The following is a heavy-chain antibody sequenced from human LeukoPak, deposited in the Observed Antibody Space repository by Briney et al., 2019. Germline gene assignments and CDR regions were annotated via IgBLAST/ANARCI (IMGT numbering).Heavy chain of an antibody. CDR1: GFTLSNYW. Sequence: GGSLRLSCAASGFTLSNYWMTWVRQAPGKGLEWVANIKQDGSEKNCVDSVKGRFTISRDNAKNSMYLRMNSLRVEDTALYYCAKDLTYYYGSGGFGIDYWGQGTLVTVSS. CDR2: IKQDGSEK. D-gene: IGHD3-10*01. V-gene: IGHV3-7*03. CDR3: AKDLTYYYGSGGFGIDY. J-gene: IGHJ4*02.